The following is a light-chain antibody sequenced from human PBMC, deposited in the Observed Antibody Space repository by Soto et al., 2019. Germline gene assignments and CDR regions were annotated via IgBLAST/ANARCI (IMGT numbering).Light chain of an antibody. Sequence: ELVLTQSPATLSLSPGERATLSCRASQSVSSHLGWYQQKPGQAPRLLMYDTFNRATGIPARFNGSGSGTDFTLTISSLEPQDFAVYYCQQRSNWPPGYTFGQGTKLEIK. CDR2: DTF. J-gene: IGKJ2*01. CDR1: QSVSSH. CDR3: QQRSNWPPGYT. V-gene: IGKV3-11*01.